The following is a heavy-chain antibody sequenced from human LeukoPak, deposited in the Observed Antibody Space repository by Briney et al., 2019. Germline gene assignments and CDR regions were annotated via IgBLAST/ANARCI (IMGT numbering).Heavy chain of an antibody. J-gene: IGHJ3*02. D-gene: IGHD3-10*02. V-gene: IGHV1-2*06. CDR3: AITYVNNAFDI. CDR1: GYTFINYY. CDR2: INPVSGAT. Sequence: ASVKVSCKASGYTFINYYIHWVRQAPGQGLEWMGRINPVSGATNSAQKFQGRVTMTRDTSITTAYMDLGILRSDDTAVYYCAITYVNNAFDIWGQGTMVTVSS.